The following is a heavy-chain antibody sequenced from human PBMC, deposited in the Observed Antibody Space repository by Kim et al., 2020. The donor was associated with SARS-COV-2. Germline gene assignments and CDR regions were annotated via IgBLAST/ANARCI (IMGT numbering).Heavy chain of an antibody. CDR3: TRVPPDPASYYDAFD. CDR2: IRSKANSYAT. J-gene: IGHJ3*02. V-gene: IGHV3-73*01. CDR1: GFTFSDSA. Sequence: GGSLRLSCAASGFTFSDSAMHWVRQASGKGLEWVGRIRSKANSYATAYGASVKASSTIFRDDSKNTAYLQMNSLKTEDTAVSDCTRVPPDPASYYDAFD. D-gene: IGHD3-10*01.